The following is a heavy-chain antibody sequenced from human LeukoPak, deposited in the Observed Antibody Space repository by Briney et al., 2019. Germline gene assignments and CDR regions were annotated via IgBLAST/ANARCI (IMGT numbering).Heavy chain of an antibody. CDR3: ARVWDSSSWYRGYYYYGMDV. D-gene: IGHD6-13*01. CDR2: IYTSGST. V-gene: IGHV4-4*07. Sequence: SETLSLTCTVSGGSISSYYWSWIRQPAGKGLEWLGRIYTSGSTNYNPSLKSRVTMSVDTSKNQFSLKLGSVTAADTAVYYCARVWDSSSWYRGYYYYGMDVWGQGTTVTVSS. CDR1: GGSISSYY. J-gene: IGHJ6*02.